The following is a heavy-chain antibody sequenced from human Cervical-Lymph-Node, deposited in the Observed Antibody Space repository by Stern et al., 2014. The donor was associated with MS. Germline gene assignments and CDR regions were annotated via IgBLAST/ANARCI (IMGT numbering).Heavy chain of an antibody. Sequence: QVQLGQSGGGAVQPGRSLRLSCATSGFTFSGYGMYWVRQAPGKGLEWVAISWSDGTKEDYADSVKGRFTISRDSSKNTLYLQMTSLRAEDTAVYYCARDDRTSWYGGMPHWGQGTLVTVSS. V-gene: IGHV3-33*01. CDR1: GFTFSGYG. J-gene: IGHJ4*02. CDR2: SWSDGTKE. D-gene: IGHD6-13*01. CDR3: ARDDRTSWYGGMPH.